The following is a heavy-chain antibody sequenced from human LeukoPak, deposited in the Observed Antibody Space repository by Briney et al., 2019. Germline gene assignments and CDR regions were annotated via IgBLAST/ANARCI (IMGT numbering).Heavy chain of an antibody. D-gene: IGHD3-22*01. CDR2: IYYSGST. V-gene: IGHV4-59*01. J-gene: IGHJ4*02. Sequence: SETLSLTCTVSGGSISSYYWSWIRQPPGKGLEWIGYIYYSGSTNYNPSLKSRVTISVDTSKNQFSLKLSSVTAADTAVYYCARDLRGDSSGYYPSAYWGRGTLATVSS. CDR3: ARDLRGDSSGYYPSAY. CDR1: GGSISSYY.